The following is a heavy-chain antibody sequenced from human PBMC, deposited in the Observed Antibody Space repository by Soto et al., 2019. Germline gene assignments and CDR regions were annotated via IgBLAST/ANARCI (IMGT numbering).Heavy chain of an antibody. V-gene: IGHV3-23*01. CDR2: ISGSGGST. CDR3: AKEGLAASSSYFDY. J-gene: IGHJ4*02. CDR1: GFTFSNYA. D-gene: IGHD6-13*01. Sequence: GGSLRLSCAASGFTFSNYAMNWVRQAPGKGLEWVSAISGSGGSTYYADSVKGRFTISRDNSKNTLYLQMNSLRAEDTAVYYCAKEGLAASSSYFDYWGQGTLVTVSS.